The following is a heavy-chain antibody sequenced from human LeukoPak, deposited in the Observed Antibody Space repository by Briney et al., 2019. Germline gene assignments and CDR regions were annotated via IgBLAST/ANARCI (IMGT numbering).Heavy chain of an antibody. CDR1: GGTFSSYA. J-gene: IGHJ3*02. Sequence: SVKVSCKASGGTFSSYAISWVRQAPGQGLEWMGRIIPILGIANYAQKFQGRVTITADKSTSTAYMELSSLRSEDTAVYYCARDKVSYGDYGDAFDIWGQGTMVTVSS. D-gene: IGHD4-17*01. V-gene: IGHV1-69*04. CDR2: IIPILGIA. CDR3: ARDKVSYGDYGDAFDI.